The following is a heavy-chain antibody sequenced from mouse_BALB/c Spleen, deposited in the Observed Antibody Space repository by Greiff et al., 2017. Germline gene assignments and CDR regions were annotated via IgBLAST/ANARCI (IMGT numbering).Heavy chain of an antibody. CDR2: ISSGSSTI. Sequence: EVKLVESGGGLVQPGGSRKLSCAASGFTFSSFGMHWVRQAPEKGLEWVAYISSGSSTIYYADTVKGRFTISRDNPKNTLFLQMTSLRSEDTAMYYCAREGDRPYYFDYWGQGTTLTVSS. CDR1: GFTFSSFG. J-gene: IGHJ2*01. D-gene: IGHD2-14*01. V-gene: IGHV5-17*02. CDR3: AREGDRPYYFDY.